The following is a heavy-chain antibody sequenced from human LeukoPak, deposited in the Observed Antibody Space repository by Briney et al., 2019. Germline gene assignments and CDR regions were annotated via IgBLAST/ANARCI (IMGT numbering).Heavy chain of an antibody. CDR3: ARMVWSSGSDY. V-gene: IGHV1-8*01. D-gene: IGHD6-19*01. CDR2: MNPNSGST. J-gene: IGHJ4*02. Sequence: ASVKVSCKASGYTFTSYDINWVRQATGQGLEWMGWMNPNSGSTGYAQKFQGRVTTTRNTSISTAYMELSSLRSEDTAVYYCARMVWSSGSDYWGQGTLVTVSS. CDR1: GYTFTSYD.